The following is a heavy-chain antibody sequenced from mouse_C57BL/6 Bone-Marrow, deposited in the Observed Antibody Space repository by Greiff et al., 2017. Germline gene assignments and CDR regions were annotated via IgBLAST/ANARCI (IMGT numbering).Heavy chain of an antibody. Sequence: VQLQQSGAELVRPGSSVKMSCTTSGYTFTSYGINWVKQRPGQGLEWIGYIYIGTGYSEYNEKFKGKATLTSDTSSSTAYLQLSSLTSEDSAIYFCAKAEFDYWGQGTTLTVSS. V-gene: IGHV1-58*01. J-gene: IGHJ2*01. CDR1: GYTFTSYG. CDR3: AKAEFDY. CDR2: IYIGTGYS.